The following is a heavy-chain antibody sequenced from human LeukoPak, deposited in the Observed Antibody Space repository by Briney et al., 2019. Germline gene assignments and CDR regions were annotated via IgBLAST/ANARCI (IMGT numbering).Heavy chain of an antibody. CDR2: INHSGSI. D-gene: IGHD6-19*01. CDR1: DGSFSVYY. CDR3: ASVGWTRGYYYYMDV. J-gene: IGHJ6*03. V-gene: IGHV4-34*01. Sequence: PSETLSLTCAVSDGSFSVYYWSWIRQSPGMGLEWIGEINHSGSINANPSLKSRVSMSVDTSKNQFSLELSSVTAADTAVYYCASVGWTRGYYYYMDVWGKGTTVTISS.